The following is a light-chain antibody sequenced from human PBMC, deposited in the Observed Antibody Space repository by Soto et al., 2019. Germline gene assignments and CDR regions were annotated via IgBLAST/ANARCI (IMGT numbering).Light chain of an antibody. J-gene: IGLJ1*01. CDR3: GSWDSSLSAYV. CDR1: SSNIGGNS. Sequence: QSVLPHPPSVSAAPGQKVTISCSGSSSNIGGNSVSWYQQLPGTAPKLLIYDDNKRPSGIPDRFSGSKSGTSATLGITGFQTGDEADYYCGSWDSSLSAYVFGTGTKVTVL. CDR2: DDN. V-gene: IGLV1-51*01.